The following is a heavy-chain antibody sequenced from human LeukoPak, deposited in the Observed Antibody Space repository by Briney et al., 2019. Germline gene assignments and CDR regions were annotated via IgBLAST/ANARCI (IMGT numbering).Heavy chain of an antibody. D-gene: IGHD3-22*01. J-gene: IGHJ3*02. Sequence: GESLKISCKGSGYSFTSYWIGWVRQMPGKGLEWMGIIYPGDSDTRYSPSFQGQVTISADKSISTAYLQWSSLKASDTAMYYCARHSLIVPYDSRAYAFDIWGQGTMVTVSS. V-gene: IGHV5-51*01. CDR2: IYPGDSDT. CDR3: ARHSLIVPYDSRAYAFDI. CDR1: GYSFTSYW.